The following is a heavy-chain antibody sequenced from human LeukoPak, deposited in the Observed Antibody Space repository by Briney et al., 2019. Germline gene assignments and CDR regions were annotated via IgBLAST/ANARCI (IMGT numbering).Heavy chain of an antibody. V-gene: IGHV4-4*07. CDR1: GVSISSYY. CDR2: IYTSGST. J-gene: IGHJ4*02. D-gene: IGHD3-22*01. CDR3: ARGGYYYDSSGYYRFDY. Sequence: PSETLSLTCTVSGVSISSYYWSWIRQPAGKGLEWIGRIYTSGSTNYNPSLKSRVTMSVDTSKNQFSLKLSSVTAADTAVYYCARGGYYYDSSGYYRFDYWGQGTLVTVSS.